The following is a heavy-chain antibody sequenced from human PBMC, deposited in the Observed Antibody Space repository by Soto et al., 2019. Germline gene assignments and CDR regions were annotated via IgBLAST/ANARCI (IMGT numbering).Heavy chain of an antibody. Sequence: GGSLRLSCAASGFTFSRTGIHWVRQAPGKGLEWVAIISYDGSNKNYADSVKGRFTISRDNSKNTLYLQMDSLITEDTAVYYCARGIAAAGPKLDYWGQGTLVTVSS. CDR2: ISYDGSNK. CDR3: ARGIAAAGPKLDY. V-gene: IGHV3-30*03. CDR1: GFTFSRTG. J-gene: IGHJ4*02. D-gene: IGHD6-13*01.